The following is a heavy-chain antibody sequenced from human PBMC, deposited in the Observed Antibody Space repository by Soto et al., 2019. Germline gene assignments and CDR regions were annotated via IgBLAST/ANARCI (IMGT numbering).Heavy chain of an antibody. D-gene: IGHD3-22*01. Sequence: EVQLLESGGGLVQPGGSLRLSCAASGFSFNNYAMSWVRQAPGKGLEWVSCISGSGDSTYSADSVKGRFTISRDNSKNTLYLQMSSLRAEDTAVYYCAKAPHYFDSSGYYVGYYYYNGMDVWGQGTTVTVSS. CDR2: ISGSGDST. V-gene: IGHV3-23*01. J-gene: IGHJ6*02. CDR3: AKAPHYFDSSGYYVGYYYYNGMDV. CDR1: GFSFNNYA.